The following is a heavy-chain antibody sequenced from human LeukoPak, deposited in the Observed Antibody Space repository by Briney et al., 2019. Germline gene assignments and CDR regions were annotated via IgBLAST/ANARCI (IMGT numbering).Heavy chain of an antibody. J-gene: IGHJ4*02. CDR1: GFTFSSYS. Sequence: GGSLRLSYAASGFTFSSYSMNWVRQAPGKGLEWVSFISLGSSTIYYADSVKGRFTVSRDDAKNSLYLQMNSLRDEDTAVYYCATEAGNSFDYWGQGTLVTVSS. D-gene: IGHD1-14*01. V-gene: IGHV3-48*02. CDR3: ATEAGNSFDY. CDR2: ISLGSSTI.